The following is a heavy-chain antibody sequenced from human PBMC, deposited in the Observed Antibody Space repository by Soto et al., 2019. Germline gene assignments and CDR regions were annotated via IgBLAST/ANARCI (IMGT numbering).Heavy chain of an antibody. V-gene: IGHV4-31*03. CDR3: ARGHVDTAMVFDY. CDR1: GGSISSGGYY. Sequence: SETLSLTCTVSGGSISSGGYYWSWIRQHPGKGLEWIGYIYYSGSTYYNPSLKSRVTISVDTSKNQFSLKLSSVTAADTAVYYCARGHVDTAMVFDYWGQGTLVTVSS. D-gene: IGHD5-18*01. J-gene: IGHJ4*02. CDR2: IYYSGST.